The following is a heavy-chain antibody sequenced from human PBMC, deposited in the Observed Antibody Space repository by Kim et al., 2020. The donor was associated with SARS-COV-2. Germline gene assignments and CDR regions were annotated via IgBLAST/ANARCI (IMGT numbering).Heavy chain of an antibody. CDR2: ISYDGSNK. CDR3: ARDRRYYGSGSYYNDFLY. Sequence: GGSMRLSCAASGFTFSSYGMHWVRQAPGKGLEWVAVISYDGSNKYYVDSVKGRFTISRDNSKNTLYLQMNSLRVEDTAVYYCARDRRYYGSGSYYNDFLYWGQGTMVTVSS. CDR1: GFTFSSYG. J-gene: IGHJ4*02. V-gene: IGHV3-33*05. D-gene: IGHD3-10*01.